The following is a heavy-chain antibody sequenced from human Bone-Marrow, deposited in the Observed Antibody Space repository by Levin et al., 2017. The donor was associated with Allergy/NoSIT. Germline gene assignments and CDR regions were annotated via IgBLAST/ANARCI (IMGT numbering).Heavy chain of an antibody. J-gene: IGHJ4*02. CDR2: ISNSGDSI. Sequence: LSLTCAASGLTFSDAYMSWIRQAPGKGPEWISYISNSGDSIKYADSVKGRFTTSRDNAKNSLYLQMDTLSPEDTAIYFCARARGRGPGGHFDYWGQGTLVTVSS. CDR1: GLTFSDAY. D-gene: IGHD3-10*01. V-gene: IGHV3-11*01. CDR3: ARARGRGPGGHFDY.